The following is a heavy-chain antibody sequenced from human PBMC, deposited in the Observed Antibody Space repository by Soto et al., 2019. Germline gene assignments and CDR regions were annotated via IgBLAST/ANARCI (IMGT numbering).Heavy chain of an antibody. CDR2: IYYSGST. V-gene: IGHV4-31*03. J-gene: IGHJ4*02. D-gene: IGHD4-17*01. Sequence: SETLSLTCTVSGGSISSGGYYWSWIRQHPGKGLEWIGYIYYSGSTYYNPSLKSRVTISVDTSKNQFSLKLSSVTAADTAVYYCARDLHGDYGPPVYWGQGTLVTVSS. CDR3: ARDLHGDYGPPVY. CDR1: GGSISSGGYY.